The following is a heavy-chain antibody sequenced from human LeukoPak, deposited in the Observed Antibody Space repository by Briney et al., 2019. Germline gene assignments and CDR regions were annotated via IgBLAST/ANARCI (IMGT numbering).Heavy chain of an antibody. CDR1: GFTFSSYA. Sequence: GGSLRLSCAASGFTFSSYAMSWVRQAPGKGLEWVSAISGSGGSTYFADSVKGRFTISRDNSKNTLYLQMNSLRAEDTAVYYCAKGLEGNYYENYDAFDIWGQGTMVTVSS. D-gene: IGHD1-26*01. CDR3: AKGLEGNYYENYDAFDI. J-gene: IGHJ3*02. CDR2: ISGSGGST. V-gene: IGHV3-23*01.